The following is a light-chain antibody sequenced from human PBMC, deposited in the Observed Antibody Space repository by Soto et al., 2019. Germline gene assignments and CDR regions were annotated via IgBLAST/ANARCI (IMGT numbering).Light chain of an antibody. CDR3: ASYTRSSTSVI. CDR1: SSDVGGYKY. CDR2: EVS. J-gene: IGLJ2*01. V-gene: IGLV2-14*01. Sequence: QSALTQPASVSGSPGQSITISCTGNSSDVGGYKYVSWYQQHPDKAPKLIIFEVSNRPSGISSRFSGSKSGNTASLTISGLQAEDEADYYGASYTRSSTSVIFGRGTKSPS.